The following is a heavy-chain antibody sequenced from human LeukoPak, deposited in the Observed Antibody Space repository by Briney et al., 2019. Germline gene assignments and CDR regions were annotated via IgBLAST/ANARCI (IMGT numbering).Heavy chain of an antibody. CDR2: IYYSGST. J-gene: IGHJ5*02. D-gene: IGHD2-2*01. V-gene: IGHV4-39*07. CDR1: GGSISSSIYY. CDR3: ATEVRYSSSNSWSMRGLHWFDP. Sequence: PSETLSLTCTVSGGSISSSIYYWGWIRQPPGKGLEWFVSIYYSGSTYYNPSLKLRVTISVYTSKNPFSLKVSSVNAADTAVYYCATEVRYSSSNSWSMRGLHWFDPWGQGTLVTVSS.